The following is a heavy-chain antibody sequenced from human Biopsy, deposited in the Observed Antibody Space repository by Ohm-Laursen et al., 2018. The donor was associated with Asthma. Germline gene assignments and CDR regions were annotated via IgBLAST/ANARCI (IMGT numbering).Heavy chain of an antibody. J-gene: IGHJ4*02. CDR1: GVSIRSYY. V-gene: IGHV4-59*01. D-gene: IGHD2-15*01. CDR2: IHYSGST. CDR3: AGFCSDGNCPDH. Sequence: GTLSLTCFVSGVSIRSYYWTWIRQPPGKGLEWIGNIHYSGSTYSNPSLKSRVTISVDTSKKQISLRLSSVIAADTAVYYCAGFCSDGNCPDHWGQGTLVTVSS.